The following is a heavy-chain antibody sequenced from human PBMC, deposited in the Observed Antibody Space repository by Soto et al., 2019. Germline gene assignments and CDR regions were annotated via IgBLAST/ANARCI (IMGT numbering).Heavy chain of an antibody. V-gene: IGHV3-11*01. CDR1: GYSFSNFY. Sequence: PWWSLRLSCSASGYSFSNFYISWIRQSPGKGLEWIAYINHRGNTTYYADSVRGRFTISRDNANNMLFLQMDSLRAEDTAVYYCARDRGLCTRGACYSHWGQGTLVTVSS. D-gene: IGHD2-8*02. J-gene: IGHJ4*02. CDR3: ARDRGLCTRGACYSH. CDR2: INHRGNTT.